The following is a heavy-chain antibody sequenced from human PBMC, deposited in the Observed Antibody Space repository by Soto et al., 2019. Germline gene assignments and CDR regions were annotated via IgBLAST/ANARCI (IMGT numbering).Heavy chain of an antibody. D-gene: IGHD2-8*01. Sequence: QVQLQQWGAGLLKPSETLSLTCVVSGGSFDDFHWAWIPQPPGRGLEWIGEVGHSGSTKSSPSLKSRVTGFLDTAKNQFSLPLTSVTAADTAVYYCARDRRASNFLPRWFDPWGQGTLVTVSS. CDR3: ARDRRASNFLPRWFDP. V-gene: IGHV4-34*01. J-gene: IGHJ5*02. CDR2: VGHSGST. CDR1: GGSFDDFH.